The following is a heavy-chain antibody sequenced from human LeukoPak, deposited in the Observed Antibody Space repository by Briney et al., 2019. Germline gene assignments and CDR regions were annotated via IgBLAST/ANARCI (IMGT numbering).Heavy chain of an antibody. J-gene: IGHJ4*02. CDR3: ARGPRGYSYGRVVY. CDR2: IYYSGST. V-gene: IGHV4-59*12. D-gene: IGHD5-18*01. CDR1: GGSISSYY. Sequence: PSETLSLTCTVSGGSISSYYWSWIRQPPGQGLEWIGYIYYSGSTNYNPSLKSRVTISTDTSKNQFSLKLSSVTAADTAVYYCARGPRGYSYGRVVYWGQGTLVTVSS.